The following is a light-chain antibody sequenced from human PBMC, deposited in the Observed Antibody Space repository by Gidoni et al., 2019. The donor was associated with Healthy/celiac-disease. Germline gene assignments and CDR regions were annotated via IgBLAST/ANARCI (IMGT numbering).Light chain of an antibody. CDR1: QSVSSY. CDR3: QQRSNWPLT. CDR2: DAS. J-gene: IGKJ4*01. V-gene: IGKV3-11*01. Sequence: EIVLTQSPATLSVSPGERATLSCRASQSVSSYLAGYQQKPGQAPRLLIYDASNRATGIPARFSGSGSGTDFTLTISSLEPEDFAVYYCQQRSNWPLTFGGGTKVEIK.